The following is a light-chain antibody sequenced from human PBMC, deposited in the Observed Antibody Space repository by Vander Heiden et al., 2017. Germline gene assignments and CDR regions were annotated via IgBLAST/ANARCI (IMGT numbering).Light chain of an antibody. Sequence: SSELTQAPAVSVALGQTVRITCQGDSLRNYYASWYQQKPGQAPIFVICGKHNRPSGIPDRFSGSSSGDTASLTITGAQAEDEADYYCNSRDNRGNHLVFGGGTKLTVL. CDR3: NSRDNRGNHLV. CDR1: SLRNYY. V-gene: IGLV3-19*01. CDR2: GKH. J-gene: IGLJ2*01.